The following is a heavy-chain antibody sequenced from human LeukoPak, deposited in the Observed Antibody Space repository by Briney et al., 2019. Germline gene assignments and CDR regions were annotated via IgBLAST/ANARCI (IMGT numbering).Heavy chain of an antibody. CDR2: ISYDGSNK. CDR3: AKGSNRGVATIDY. D-gene: IGHD5-12*01. V-gene: IGHV3-30*18. Sequence: GGSLRISCVVSGFIFNEKWMTWVRQAPGKGLDWVAVISYDGSNKYYADSVKGRFTISRDNSKNTLFLQMNSLRAEDTAVYYCAKGSNRGVATIDYWGQGTLITVSS. J-gene: IGHJ4*02. CDR1: GFIFNEKW.